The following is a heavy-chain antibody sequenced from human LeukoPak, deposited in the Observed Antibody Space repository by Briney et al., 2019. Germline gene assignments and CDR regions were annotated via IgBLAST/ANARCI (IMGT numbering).Heavy chain of an antibody. CDR2: IIPIFGTA. V-gene: IGHV1-69*05. CDR1: GGTFSSYA. CDR3: ARDLGAPNLWFGELSTYYYYGMDV. J-gene: IGHJ6*02. D-gene: IGHD3-10*01. Sequence: ASVKVSCEASGGTFSSYAISWVRQAPGQGLEWMGGIIPIFGTANYAQKFQGRVTITTDESTSTAYMELSSLRSEDTAVYYCARDLGAPNLWFGELSTYYYYGMDVWGQGTTVTVSS.